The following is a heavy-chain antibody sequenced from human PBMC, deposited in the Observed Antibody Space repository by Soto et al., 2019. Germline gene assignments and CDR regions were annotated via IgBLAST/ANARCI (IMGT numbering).Heavy chain of an antibody. Sequence: QVQLVQSGAEVKRPGASVKVSCKASGYTFRNYDVAWVRRAPGHGLEWMGWISISTGKTYYQESLQGRVTMTMDTGTTTAYMEVRSLRSDDTAVDYCARKGYIGNFGLDVWGHGTTVTVS. D-gene: IGHD5-12*01. CDR3: ARKGYIGNFGLDV. CDR1: GYTFRNYD. V-gene: IGHV1-18*01. CDR2: ISISTGKT. J-gene: IGHJ6*02.